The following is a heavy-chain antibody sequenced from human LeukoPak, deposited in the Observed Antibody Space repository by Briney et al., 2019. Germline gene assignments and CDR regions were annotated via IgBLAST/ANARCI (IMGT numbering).Heavy chain of an antibody. CDR3: ARDVLRYFEKGAFDI. CDR2: INHSGST. D-gene: IGHD3-9*01. J-gene: IGHJ3*02. CDR1: GGSFSGYY. V-gene: IGHV4-34*01. Sequence: PSETLSLTCAVYGGSFSGYYWSWIRQPPGKGLEWIGEINHSGSTNYNPSLKSRVTISVDTSKNQFSLKLSSVTAADTAVYYCARDVLRYFEKGAFDIWGQGTMATVSS.